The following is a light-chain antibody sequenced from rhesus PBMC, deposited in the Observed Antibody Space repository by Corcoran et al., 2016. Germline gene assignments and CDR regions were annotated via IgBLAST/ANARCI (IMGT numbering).Light chain of an antibody. V-gene: IGKV1-36*02. Sequence: DIQMTQSPSSLSASVGDRVTITCRASQGIRNFLTWYQEKPGKPPKRLIYAASSLEPGVPSRFSGSGSGTDFTLTVSSLQPEDFATYYVLQGYSAPFTFGPGTKLDIK. J-gene: IGKJ3*01. CDR3: LQGYSAPFT. CDR1: QGIRNF. CDR2: AAS.